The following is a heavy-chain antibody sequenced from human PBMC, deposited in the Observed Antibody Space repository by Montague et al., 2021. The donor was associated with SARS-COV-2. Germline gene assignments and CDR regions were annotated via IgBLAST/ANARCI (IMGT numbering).Heavy chain of an antibody. V-gene: IGHV4-59*01. Sequence: SETLSLICTVSGDSIRSYYWSWIRQPPGKGLEWIGNIYYSGITNYNPSLKSRVTTSIDTSENQFSLRLSSVTAADTAVYYCARVRLTGTTAPYFDYWGQGTLVTVSS. D-gene: IGHD1-1*01. CDR3: ARVRLTGTTAPYFDY. CDR1: GDSIRSYY. CDR2: IYYSGIT. J-gene: IGHJ4*02.